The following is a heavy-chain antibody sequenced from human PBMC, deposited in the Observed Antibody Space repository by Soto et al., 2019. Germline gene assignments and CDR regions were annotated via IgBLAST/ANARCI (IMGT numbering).Heavy chain of an antibody. V-gene: IGHV1-69*13. J-gene: IGHJ5*02. CDR3: ASPTRSITIFGVDPNRLWFDP. D-gene: IGHD3-3*01. Sequence: GASVKVSCKAPGGTFSSYAISWVRQAPGQGLEWMGGIIPIFGTANYAQKFQGRVTITADESTSTAYMELSSLRSEDTAVYYCASPTRSITIFGVDPNRLWFDPWGQGTLVTVSS. CDR1: GGTFSSYA. CDR2: IIPIFGTA.